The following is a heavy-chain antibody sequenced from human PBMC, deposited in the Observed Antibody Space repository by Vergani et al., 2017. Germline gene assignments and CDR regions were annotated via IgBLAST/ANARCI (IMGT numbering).Heavy chain of an antibody. D-gene: IGHD3-10*01. CDR2: IYYSGST. J-gene: IGHJ4*02. CDR1: GGSISSGGYF. CDR3: ARTDGSEIYYPDC. Sequence: QVQLQESGPGLVKPSQTLSLTCTVSGGSISSGGYFWSWIRQHPGKGREWIGYIYYSGSTYYNPSLKSRVTISVDTSKNQFSLKLSSVTAADTAVYYCARTDGSEIYYPDCWGQGTLVTVSS. V-gene: IGHV4-31*03.